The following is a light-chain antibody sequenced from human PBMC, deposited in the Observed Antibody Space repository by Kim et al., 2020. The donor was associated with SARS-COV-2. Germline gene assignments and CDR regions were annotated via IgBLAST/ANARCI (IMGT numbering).Light chain of an antibody. Sequence: GQSITISCAGTSTNIGGYDYVSWYQQHPGEVPKLMIYDVTRRPSGVPDRFSGSKSGSTASLTISWLQAEDEADYYCCSYAGTYTWVFGGGTQLTVL. CDR3: CSYAGTYTWV. CDR1: STNIGGYDY. CDR2: DVT. J-gene: IGLJ3*02. V-gene: IGLV2-11*01.